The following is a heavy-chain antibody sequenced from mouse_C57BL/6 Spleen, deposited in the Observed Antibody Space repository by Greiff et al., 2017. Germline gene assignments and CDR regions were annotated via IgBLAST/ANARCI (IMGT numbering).Heavy chain of an antibody. J-gene: IGHJ1*03. D-gene: IGHD1-1*01. CDR3: ARPPYYYGSSYPLWYFDV. V-gene: IGHV1-55*01. Sequence: QVQLQQPGAELVKPGASVKMSCKASGYTFTSYWITWVKQRPGQGLEWIGDIYPGSGSTNYNEKFKSKATLTVDTSSSTAYMQLSSLTSEDSAVYYCARPPYYYGSSYPLWYFDVWGTGTTVTVSS. CDR1: GYTFTSYW. CDR2: IYPGSGST.